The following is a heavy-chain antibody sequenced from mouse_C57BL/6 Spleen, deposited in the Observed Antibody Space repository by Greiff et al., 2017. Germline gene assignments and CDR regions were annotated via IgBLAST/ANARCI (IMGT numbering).Heavy chain of an antibody. CDR2: IDPANGNT. Sequence: EVQLQESVAELVRPGASVKLSCTASGFNIKNTYMHWVKQRPEQGLEWIGRIDPANGNTKYAPKFQGKATITADTSSNTAYLQLSSLTSEDTAIYYCASGGESTMVTHYYAMDYWGQGTSVTVSS. V-gene: IGHV14-3*01. D-gene: IGHD2-2*01. CDR1: GFNIKNTY. J-gene: IGHJ4*01. CDR3: ASGGESTMVTHYYAMDY.